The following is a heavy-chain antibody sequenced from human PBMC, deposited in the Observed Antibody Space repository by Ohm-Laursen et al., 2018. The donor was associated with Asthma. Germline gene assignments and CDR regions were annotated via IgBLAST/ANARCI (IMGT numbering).Heavy chain of an antibody. CDR1: GYTFTSYY. D-gene: IGHD3-10*01. V-gene: IGHV1-46*03. Sequence: ATVKISCKASGYTFTSYYMHWVRQAPGQGLEWMGIINPSGGSTSYAQKFQGRVTMTRDTSTSTVHMELSSLRSEDTAVYYCARSGSGSHAWGMDVWGQGTTVTVPS. CDR3: ARSGSGSHAWGMDV. J-gene: IGHJ6*02. CDR2: INPSGGST.